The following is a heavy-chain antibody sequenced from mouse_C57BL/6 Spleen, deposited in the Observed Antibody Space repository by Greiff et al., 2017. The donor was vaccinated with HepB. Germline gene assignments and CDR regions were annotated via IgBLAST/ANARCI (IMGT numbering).Heavy chain of an antibody. CDR3: ARDEGAMDY. V-gene: IGHV3-6*01. CDR2: ISYDGSN. Sequence: EVKLMESGPGLVKPSQSLSLTCSVPGYSITSGYYWNWIRQFPGNKLEWMGYISYDGSNNYNPSLKNRISITRDTSKNQFFLKLNSVTTEDTATYYCARDEGAMDYWGQGTSVTVSS. CDR1: GYSITSGYY. J-gene: IGHJ4*01.